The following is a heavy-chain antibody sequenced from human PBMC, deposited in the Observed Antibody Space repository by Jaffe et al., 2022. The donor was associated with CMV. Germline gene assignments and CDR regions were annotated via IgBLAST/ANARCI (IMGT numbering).Heavy chain of an antibody. D-gene: IGHD6-13*01. Sequence: QVQLVQSGAEVKMPGASVKVSCKASGYTFISWVRQAPGQGLELMGIINPSGGTTSYAQKFQGRITMTTDTSTSTVYMELSSLRSEDTAVYYCARENIAGGYDSWGQGTLVTVSS. CDR2: INPSGGTT. V-gene: IGHV1-46*01. J-gene: IGHJ4*02. CDR1: GYTFIS. CDR3: ARENIAGGYDS.